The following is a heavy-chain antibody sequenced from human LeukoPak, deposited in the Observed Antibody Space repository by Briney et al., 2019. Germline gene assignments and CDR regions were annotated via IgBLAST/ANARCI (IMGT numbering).Heavy chain of an antibody. J-gene: IGHJ6*03. CDR2: IYYSGST. V-gene: IGHV4-30-4*08. D-gene: IGHD3-10*01. CDR1: GGSISSGDYY. CDR3: ARDGLGFGESYHSSYYYYYYMDV. Sequence: SETLSLTCTVSGGSISSGDYYWSWIRQPPGKGLEWIGYIYYSGSTYYNPSLKSRVTITVNTSKNQFSLKLSSVTAADTAVYYCARDGLGFGESYHSSYYYYYYMDVWGKGTTVTVSS.